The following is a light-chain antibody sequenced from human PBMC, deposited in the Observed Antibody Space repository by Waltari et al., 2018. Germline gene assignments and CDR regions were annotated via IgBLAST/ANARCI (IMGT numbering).Light chain of an antibody. Sequence: DIVMTQSPDSLALSLGERATIDCKSSQSIFSSSNTNNYLAWYQKKPGQPPPLLIDLASMREYGVPDRFSGSGSGTDFSLTISGVQAEDVAVYYCQQYFTTPLTFGGGTKVEIK. CDR3: QQYFTTPLT. J-gene: IGKJ4*01. CDR1: QSIFSSSNTNNY. CDR2: LAS. V-gene: IGKV4-1*01.